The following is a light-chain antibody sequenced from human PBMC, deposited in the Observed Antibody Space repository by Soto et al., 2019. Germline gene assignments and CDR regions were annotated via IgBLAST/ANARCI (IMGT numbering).Light chain of an antibody. Sequence: DIQMTQSPSSLSASVGDIVTITCRASKDISSHLAWFQQKPGKAPKSLMFGASNLRSGVPSRFSGSGSGTVFTFTISSLQPDDFATYYCQQYHLYTWTFGQGTKVEI. CDR1: KDISSH. J-gene: IGKJ1*01. CDR2: GAS. V-gene: IGKV1-16*01. CDR3: QQYHLYTWT.